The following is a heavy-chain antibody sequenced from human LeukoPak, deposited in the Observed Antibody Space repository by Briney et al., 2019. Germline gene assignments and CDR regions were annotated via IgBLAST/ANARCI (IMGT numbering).Heavy chain of an antibody. V-gene: IGHV3-66*01. D-gene: IGHD4-17*01. CDR3: ARDPGGDNAY. J-gene: IGHJ4*02. CDR1: GFTVRSNY. Sequence: PGGSLRLSCAASGFTVRSNYMSWVRQAPGKGLEWVSLIFNDGSTYYADSVKARFTISTDNSMDTLYLQMNSLRVEDTAVYYCARDPGGDNAYWGQGTLVTVSS. CDR2: IFNDGST.